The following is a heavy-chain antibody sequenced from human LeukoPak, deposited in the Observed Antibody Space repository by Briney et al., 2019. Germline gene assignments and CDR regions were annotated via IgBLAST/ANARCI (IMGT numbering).Heavy chain of an antibody. D-gene: IGHD3-3*01. J-gene: IGHJ4*02. Sequence: PGGSLRLSCAASGFTFDDYAMHWVRQAPGKGLEWVSGVSWNSRFIDYADSVKGRFTISRDNAKNSLDLQMNSLRAEDTAFYYCAKGQALRFLEWPTHSFDCWGQGALVTVSS. V-gene: IGHV3-9*01. CDR2: VSWNSRFI. CDR1: GFTFDDYA. CDR3: AKGQALRFLEWPTHSFDC.